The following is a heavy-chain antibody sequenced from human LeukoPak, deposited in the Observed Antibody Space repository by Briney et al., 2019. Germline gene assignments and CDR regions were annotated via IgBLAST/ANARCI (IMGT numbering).Heavy chain of an antibody. Sequence: PSEALSLTCTVSDGSISNYYWNWNRQPPGKGLEWIGYIYYSGSTNFNPSLKSRVTISVDTSKNQFSLKLSSVTAADTAVYYCARDNWVLGAFDIWGQGTMVTVSS. CDR3: ARDNWVLGAFDI. D-gene: IGHD3-10*01. V-gene: IGHV4-59*12. CDR1: DGSISNYY. J-gene: IGHJ3*02. CDR2: IYYSGST.